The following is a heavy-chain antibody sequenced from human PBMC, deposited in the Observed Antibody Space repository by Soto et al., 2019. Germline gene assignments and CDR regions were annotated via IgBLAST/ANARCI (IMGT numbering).Heavy chain of an antibody. CDR3: ARNSSPRGGYYNYYYYYGMDV. D-gene: IGHD3-3*01. V-gene: IGHV3-33*01. Sequence: VQLVESGGGVVQPGRSLRLSCAASGFTFSSYGMHWVRQAPGKGLEWVAVIWYDGSNKYYADSVKGRFTISRDNSKNTLYLQMNSLRAEDTAVYYCARNSSPRGGYYNYYYYYGMDVWGQGTTVTVSS. J-gene: IGHJ6*02. CDR2: IWYDGSNK. CDR1: GFTFSSYG.